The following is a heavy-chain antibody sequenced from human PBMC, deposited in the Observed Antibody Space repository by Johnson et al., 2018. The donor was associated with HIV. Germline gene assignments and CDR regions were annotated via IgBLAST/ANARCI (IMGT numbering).Heavy chain of an antibody. D-gene: IGHD6-13*01. Sequence: QVQLVESGGGVVQPGRSLRLSCAASGFTFSSYAMHWVRQAPGKVLEWVAVISYDGSNKYYADSVKGRFTISRDNSKNTLYLQMNSLRAEDTAVYYCARVGSSWRRDGAFDIWGQGTMVTVSS. CDR3: ARVGSSWRRDGAFDI. J-gene: IGHJ3*02. CDR2: ISYDGSNK. CDR1: GFTFSSYA. V-gene: IGHV3-30-3*01.